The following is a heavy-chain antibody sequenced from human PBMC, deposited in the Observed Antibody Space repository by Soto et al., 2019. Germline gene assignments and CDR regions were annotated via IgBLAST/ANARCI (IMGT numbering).Heavy chain of an antibody. CDR1: GYTFTNYW. CDR3: ARLVFLLPPIDS. J-gene: IGHJ5*01. Sequence: PGESLKISCQTSGYTFTNYWIGWVRQMPGGGLEWLGLIFPRDFDGRYSPSFEGQVTISADRSTATAGLQWRSLGASDSALYFCARLVFLLPPIDSWGEGTPVTVSS. V-gene: IGHV5-51*01. D-gene: IGHD3-16*01. CDR2: IFPRDFDG.